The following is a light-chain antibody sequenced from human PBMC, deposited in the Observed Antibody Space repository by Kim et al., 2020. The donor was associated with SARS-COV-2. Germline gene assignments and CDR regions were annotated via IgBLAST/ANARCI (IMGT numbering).Light chain of an antibody. CDR2: SNN. Sequence: QSVLTQPPSASGTPGQRVTISCSGSSSNIGSNAVNWYQHLPGTAPKLLIYSNNQRPSRVPDRFSASKSGTSASLAISGLQSEDEADYYCAAWDDRLNGVVFGGGTQLTVL. V-gene: IGLV1-44*01. J-gene: IGLJ2*01. CDR1: SSNIGSNA. CDR3: AAWDDRLNGVV.